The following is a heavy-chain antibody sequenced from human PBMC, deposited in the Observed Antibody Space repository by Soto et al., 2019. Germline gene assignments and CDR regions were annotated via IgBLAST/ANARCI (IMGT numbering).Heavy chain of an antibody. V-gene: IGHV1-18*01. CDR3: ARQYCRSTSCYIGWFDP. J-gene: IGHJ5*02. D-gene: IGHD2-2*02. CDR2: INTDTGNP. CDR1: GYTFNTYG. Sequence: VASVKVSCKPSGYTFNTYGINWVRQAPGQGLEWMGWINTDTGNPNYAQKFQGRITMTRDTSTGTVYMEMTSLTSGDTAIYYCARQYCRSTSCYIGWFDPWGQGTLVTVSS.